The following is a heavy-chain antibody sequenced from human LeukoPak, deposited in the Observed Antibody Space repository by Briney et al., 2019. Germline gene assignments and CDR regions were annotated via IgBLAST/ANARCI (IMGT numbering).Heavy chain of an antibody. CDR3: ARGDVGATLDFYYFDMDV. J-gene: IGHJ6*02. Sequence: SETLSLTRAVYGGSFSSYYWSWIRQPPGKGLEWIGEINHSGSTNYNPSLKSRVTISVDTSKNQFSLKLSSVTAADTAVYYCARGDVGATLDFYYFDMDVWGRGTTVTVSS. D-gene: IGHD1-26*01. V-gene: IGHV4-34*01. CDR2: INHSGST. CDR1: GGSFSSYY.